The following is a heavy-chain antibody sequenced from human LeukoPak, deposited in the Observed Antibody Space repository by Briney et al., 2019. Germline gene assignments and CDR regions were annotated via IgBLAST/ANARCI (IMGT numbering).Heavy chain of an antibody. CDR1: GYNFTIYW. CDR3: ARVDRRGYSDYTAMLPDF. J-gene: IGHJ4*02. Sequence: PGESLEISCKGSGYNFTIYWIGWVRQMPGKGLECMGIIYPGDSDTIYSPSFQGQVTISADKSISTAYLQWRSLKASDTAMYYCARVDRRGYSDYTAMLPDFWGQGTLVTVSS. D-gene: IGHD5-12*01. V-gene: IGHV5-51*01. CDR2: IYPGDSDT.